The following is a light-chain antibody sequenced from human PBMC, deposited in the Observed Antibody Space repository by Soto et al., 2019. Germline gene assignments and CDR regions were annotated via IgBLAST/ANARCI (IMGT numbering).Light chain of an antibody. CDR3: AAWDDSLSGWV. CDR1: RSNIGGNY. J-gene: IGLJ3*02. Sequence: QSVLTQPPSASGTPGQRGTISCSGSRSNIGGNYVYWYQQLPGTAPKLLIYRNNQRPSGVPDRFSGSKSGTSASLAISGLRSDDAADYYCAAWDDSLSGWVFGGGTKVTVL. CDR2: RNN. V-gene: IGLV1-47*01.